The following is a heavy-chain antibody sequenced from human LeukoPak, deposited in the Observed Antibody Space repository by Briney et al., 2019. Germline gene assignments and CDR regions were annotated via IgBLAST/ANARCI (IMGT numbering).Heavy chain of an antibody. V-gene: IGHV5-51*01. J-gene: IGHJ3*02. CDR2: IYPGDSDA. CDR3: ARLSNPGAMGAFDI. Sequence: GESLKISCKGSGYSFISYWIGWVRQMPGKGLEWMGIIYPGDSDARYSSSFQGQVTISAGKSISTAYLQWSSLKASDTAMYYCARLSNPGAMGAFDIWGRGTMVTVSS. CDR1: GYSFISYW. D-gene: IGHD2-8*01.